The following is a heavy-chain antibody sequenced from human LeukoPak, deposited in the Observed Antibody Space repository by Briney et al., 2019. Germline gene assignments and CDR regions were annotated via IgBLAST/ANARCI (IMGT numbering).Heavy chain of an antibody. D-gene: IGHD1-7*01. J-gene: IGHJ5*02. Sequence: ASVKASCKASGYTFTNYGISWVRQAPGQGLEWMGWISAYNGNTKYAQKFQGRVTMTTDTSTSTAYMELRSLRPDDTAVYYCAREELGLVWFDPWGQGTLVTVSS. CDR2: ISAYNGNT. CDR1: GYTFTNYG. CDR3: AREELGLVWFDP. V-gene: IGHV1-18*01.